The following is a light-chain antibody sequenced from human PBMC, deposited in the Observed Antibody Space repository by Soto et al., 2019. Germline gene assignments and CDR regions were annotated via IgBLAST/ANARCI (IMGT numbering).Light chain of an antibody. J-gene: IGLJ1*01. CDR1: SSDVGGYNY. CDR2: EVS. CDR3: SSYRSSSTV. V-gene: IGLV2-14*01. Sequence: QSALTQPASVSGSPGQSITISCTGTSSDVGGYNYVSWYQQHPGKAPKLMIYEVSNRPSGVSNRFSGSKSDNTASLTISGLQAEDEADHYCSSYRSSSTVFGTGTKVTVL.